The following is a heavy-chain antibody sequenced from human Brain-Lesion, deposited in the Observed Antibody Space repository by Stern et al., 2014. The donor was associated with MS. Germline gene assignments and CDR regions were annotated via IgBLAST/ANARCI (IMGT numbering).Heavy chain of an antibody. V-gene: IGHV4-30-4*01. CDR1: GDSISSGDNY. D-gene: IGHD3-22*01. Sequence: QLQLQESGPGLVKPSQTLSLTCNVSGDSISSGDNYWSWIRQSPGKGLEWIGYIYYIGITFYNPSLKSRVTISVDTSQNQFSLRLSSVTAADTAVYYCARGESSRYYYYFDYWGQGTLVTVSS. CDR3: ARGESSRYYYYFDY. J-gene: IGHJ4*02. CDR2: IYYIGIT.